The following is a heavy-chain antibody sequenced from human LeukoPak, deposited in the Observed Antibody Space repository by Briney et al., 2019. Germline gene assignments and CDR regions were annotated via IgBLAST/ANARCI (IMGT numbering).Heavy chain of an antibody. CDR1: GFTFSSYA. V-gene: IGHV3-23*01. J-gene: IGHJ4*02. D-gene: IGHD4-23*01. Sequence: GGSLRLSCAASGFTFSSYAMSWVRQAPGKGLDWVAAISGSGGNTYYADSVKGRFTISRDNSKNTLYLQMNSLRAEDTAVYYCAKDQYGGNPQYYFDYWGQGTLVTVSS. CDR2: ISGSGGNT. CDR3: AKDQYGGNPQYYFDY.